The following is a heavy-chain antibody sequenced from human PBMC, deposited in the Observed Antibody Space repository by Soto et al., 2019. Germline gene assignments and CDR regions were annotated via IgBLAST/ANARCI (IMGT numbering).Heavy chain of an antibody. D-gene: IGHD3-9*01. Sequence: SETLSLTCDVHGDSLSGYAWSWIRQPPGKGLEWIGEITFRGVTNYHPSLKSRLSMSVDTSKNRISLNVSSVTAADTALYFCARKLEASIRHVEWFSYKWFDPWGPGTLVTV. CDR3: ARKLEASIRHVEWFSYKWFDP. CDR1: GDSLSGYA. CDR2: ITFRGVT. V-gene: IGHV4-34*01. J-gene: IGHJ5*02.